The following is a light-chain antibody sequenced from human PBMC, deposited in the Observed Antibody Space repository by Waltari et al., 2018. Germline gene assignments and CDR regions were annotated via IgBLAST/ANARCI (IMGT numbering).Light chain of an antibody. CDR1: SSNIGGNY. CDR2: KDN. J-gene: IGLJ1*01. CDR3: ATWDDSLSGYV. Sequence: QSVLTQPPSASGTPGQRVTISCSGSSSNIGGNYVFWFHQLPGTAPKVLIYKDNQRPSGFPDRFSGSKSGTSASLAISGLRSEDEADYYCATWDDSLSGYVFGSGTKVTVL. V-gene: IGLV1-47*01.